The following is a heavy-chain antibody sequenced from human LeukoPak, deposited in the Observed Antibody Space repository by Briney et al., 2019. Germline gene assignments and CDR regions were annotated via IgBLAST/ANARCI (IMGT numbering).Heavy chain of an antibody. Sequence: SVKVSCKASGGTFSSYAISWVRQAPGQGLEWIGGIIPIFGTANYAQKFQGRVTITADESTSTAYMELSSLRSEDTAVYYCAHDFWRRADYYYYYYMEAWGKGTTVTVSS. V-gene: IGHV1-69*01. CDR1: GGTFSSYA. D-gene: IGHD3-3*01. J-gene: IGHJ6*03. CDR2: IIPIFGTA. CDR3: AHDFWRRADYYYYYYMEA.